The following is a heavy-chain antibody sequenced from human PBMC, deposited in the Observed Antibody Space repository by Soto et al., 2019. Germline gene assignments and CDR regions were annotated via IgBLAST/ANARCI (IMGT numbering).Heavy chain of an antibody. CDR1: GFAVSNHY. CDR2: IRTTGST. V-gene: IGHV3-53*02. J-gene: IGHJ6*02. CDR3: ARNSMMDV. Sequence: EVQQVETGGALIQPGGSLRLSCAASGFAVSNHYMNWVRQAPGKGLEWVSIIRTTGSTYYADSVKGRFTISRDNSKNTVSLEMNSLRVEDTAVYYCARNSMMDVWGQGTTVIVSS.